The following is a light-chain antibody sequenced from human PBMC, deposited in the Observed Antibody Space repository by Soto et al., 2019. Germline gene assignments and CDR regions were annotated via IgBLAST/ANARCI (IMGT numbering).Light chain of an antibody. CDR2: DAS. V-gene: IGKV1-5*01. CDR1: QSIRTW. CDR3: QQYNSYPYT. J-gene: IGKJ2*01. Sequence: DIQMTQSPSTVSASVGDGVTITCRASQSIRTWLAWYQQKPGNPPKLLIYDASTLESGVSSGFSGSGSGTEFTLTIRSLQPDDFATYYCQQYNSYPYTFGQGTKLEIK.